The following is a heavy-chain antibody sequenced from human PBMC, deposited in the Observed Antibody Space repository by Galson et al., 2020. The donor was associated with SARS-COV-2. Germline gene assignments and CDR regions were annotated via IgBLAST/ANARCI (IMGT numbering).Heavy chain of an antibody. CDR1: IGPMSDHY. CDR3: AKLAEGRRSSEDY. CDR2: IFYTGRT. J-gene: IGHJ4*02. Sequence: ETSETLSLTCRAPIGPMSDHYWSWIRQPPGKALEWMGLIFYTGRTNYNASLKSRVTITLDTSKKQFYLRLTSVTAADTAVYYCAKLAEGRRSSEDYWGQGTLVAVSS. V-gene: IGHV4-59*08.